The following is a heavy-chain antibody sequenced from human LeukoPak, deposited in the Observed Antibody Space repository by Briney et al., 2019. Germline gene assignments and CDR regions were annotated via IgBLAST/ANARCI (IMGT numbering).Heavy chain of an antibody. CDR3: ARSSSSWSQNYYYGMDV. Sequence: SVTVSCKASGGTFSSYAISWVRQAPGQGLEWMGGIIPIFGTANYAQKFQGRVTITADESTSTAYMELSSLRSEDTAVYYCARSSSSWSQNYYYGMDVWGQGTTVTVSS. V-gene: IGHV1-69*13. CDR2: IIPIFGTA. CDR1: GGTFSSYA. J-gene: IGHJ6*02. D-gene: IGHD6-13*01.